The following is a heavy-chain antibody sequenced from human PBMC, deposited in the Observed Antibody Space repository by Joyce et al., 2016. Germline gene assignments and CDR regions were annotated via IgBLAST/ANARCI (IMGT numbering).Heavy chain of an antibody. Sequence: EVYLVESGGGLVQPGGSLRLSCAASGFSFRYFWMDWVRQAPGKGLGWVAQINEDGSEKNYMDSWRGRFTISRDNAKNSVDLQINSLRVEDTAVYYCTRGSGTGWFDPWGQGTLVTVSS. J-gene: IGHJ5*02. CDR2: INEDGSEK. D-gene: IGHD6-13*01. CDR1: GFSFRYFW. CDR3: TRGSGTGWFDP. V-gene: IGHV3-7*03.